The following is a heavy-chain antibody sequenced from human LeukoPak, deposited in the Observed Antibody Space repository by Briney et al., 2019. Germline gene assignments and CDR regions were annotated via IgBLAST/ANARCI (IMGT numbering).Heavy chain of an antibody. V-gene: IGHV4-59*08. CDR2: IYHSGST. CDR1: GGSISSYY. D-gene: IGHD3-22*01. CDR3: ARQHSSGYYYFDY. Sequence: TSETLSLTCTVSGGSISSYYWSWIRQPPGKGLEWIGYIYHSGSTNYNPSLKSRVTISVDTSKNQFSLKLSSVTAADTAVYYCARQHSSGYYYFDYWGQGTLVTVSS. J-gene: IGHJ4*02.